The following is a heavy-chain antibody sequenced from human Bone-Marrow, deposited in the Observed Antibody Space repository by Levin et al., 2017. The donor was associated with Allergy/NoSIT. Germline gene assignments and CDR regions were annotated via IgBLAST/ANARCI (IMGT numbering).Heavy chain of an antibody. CDR3: AKDLSSVSYYGMDV. CDR2: ISWNGGRV. V-gene: IGHV3-9*01. J-gene: IGHJ6*01. D-gene: IGHD3-22*01. CDR1: GFSFENHA. Sequence: PGGSLRLSCAASGFSFENHAMHWVRQAPGKGLEWVSGISWNGGRVDYADSVKGRFTVSRDNAKNSLYLEMNSLRAEDTALYYCAKDLSSVSYYGMDVWGQGTTVTVSS.